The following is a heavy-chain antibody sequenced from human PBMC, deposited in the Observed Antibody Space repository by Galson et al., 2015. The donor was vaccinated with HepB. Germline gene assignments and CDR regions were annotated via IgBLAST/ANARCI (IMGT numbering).Heavy chain of an antibody. CDR3: ASGGDSSGWPPRDY. CDR1: GFTFDDYA. D-gene: IGHD6-19*01. V-gene: IGHV3-9*01. CDR2: ISWNSGSI. J-gene: IGHJ4*02. Sequence: SLRLSCAASGFTFDDYAMHWVRQAPGKGLEWVSGISWNSGSIGYADSVKGRFTISRDNAKNSLYLQMNSLRAEDTALYYCASGGDSSGWPPRDYWGQGTLATFS.